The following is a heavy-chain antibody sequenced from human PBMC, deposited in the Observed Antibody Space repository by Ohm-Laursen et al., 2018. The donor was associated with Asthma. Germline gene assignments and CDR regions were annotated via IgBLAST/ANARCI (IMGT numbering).Heavy chain of an antibody. CDR1: GFTFSSYA. Sequence: SLRLSCAASGFTFSSYAMHWVRQAPGKWLEWVAVISFDGTSQYYADSVKGRFTISRDNSKNTLTLEMNSLRVEDTAVYFCAKDLDSSGWEFFDYWGQGSLVTVSS. CDR3: AKDLDSSGWEFFDY. D-gene: IGHD6-19*01. CDR2: ISFDGTSQ. V-gene: IGHV3-30*04. J-gene: IGHJ4*02.